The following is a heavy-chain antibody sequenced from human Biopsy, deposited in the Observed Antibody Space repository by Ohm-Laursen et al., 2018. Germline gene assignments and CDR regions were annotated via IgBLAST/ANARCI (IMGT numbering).Heavy chain of an antibody. CDR1: GFTFNNYG. D-gene: IGHD3-16*01. CDR2: INSVGTI. V-gene: IGHV3-48*04. J-gene: IGHJ4*02. Sequence: SLRLSCAAPGFTFNNYGMQWVRQAPGKGLEWVSNINSVGTIYYADSVRGRFTISRDNAKNSLYLQMNSLRVEDTAVYYCARSVGIMAAPIDYWGQGTLVTVSS. CDR3: ARSVGIMAAPIDY.